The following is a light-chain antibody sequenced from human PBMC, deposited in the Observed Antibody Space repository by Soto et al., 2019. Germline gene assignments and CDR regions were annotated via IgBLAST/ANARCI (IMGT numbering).Light chain of an antibody. V-gene: IGKV3-20*01. Sequence: IVLTQSPGTLSLSPGARTTLSCRASQSISRYLAWYQQKPGQGPRLLIYGASRRATGTPDRFSGSGSGTDFTLTISRLEPEDFAVYYGQQYDTSPTWTFGQGTKVDIK. CDR3: QQYDTSPTWT. CDR1: QSISRY. J-gene: IGKJ1*01. CDR2: GAS.